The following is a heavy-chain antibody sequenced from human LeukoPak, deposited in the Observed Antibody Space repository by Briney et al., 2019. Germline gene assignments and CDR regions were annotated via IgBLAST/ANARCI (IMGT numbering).Heavy chain of an antibody. Sequence: GGSLRLSCAASGSTFNYAWMSWVRQVPGKGLEWVGQTVSEIDGGTTDYAAPVKGRFTISRDDSKSTLYLQMNSLKIEDTAVYYCTTDEDWNYARKDVWGQGATVIVSS. V-gene: IGHV3-15*04. J-gene: IGHJ6*02. D-gene: IGHD1-7*01. CDR3: TTDEDWNYARKDV. CDR2: TVSEIDGGTT. CDR1: GSTFNYAW.